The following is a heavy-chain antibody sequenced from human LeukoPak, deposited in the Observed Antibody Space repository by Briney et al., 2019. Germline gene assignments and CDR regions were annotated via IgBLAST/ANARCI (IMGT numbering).Heavy chain of an antibody. Sequence: GRSLRVSCAASGFTFSSYTMHWVRQAPGKGLEWVAIISYDGSNKYYADSVKGRFTISRDNSKNTLYLQMNSLRAEDTAVYYCAGDSSWDWGQGTLVTVSS. CDR2: ISYDGSNK. J-gene: IGHJ4*02. D-gene: IGHD7-27*01. V-gene: IGHV3-30-3*01. CDR3: AGDSSWD. CDR1: GFTFSSYT.